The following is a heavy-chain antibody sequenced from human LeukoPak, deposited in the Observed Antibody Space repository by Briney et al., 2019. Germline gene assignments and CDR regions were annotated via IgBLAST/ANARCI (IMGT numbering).Heavy chain of an antibody. CDR1: GGSFSGYY. V-gene: IGHV4-34*01. CDR3: ARSRPIAAAAPFWYYYYGMDV. Sequence: SETLSLTCAVYGGSFSGYYWSWIRQPPGKGLEWIGEINHSGSTNYNPSLKSRVTISVDTSKNQFSLKLSSVTAADTAVYYCARSRPIAAAAPFWYYYYGMDVWGQGTTVTVSS. CDR2: INHSGST. J-gene: IGHJ6*02. D-gene: IGHD6-13*01.